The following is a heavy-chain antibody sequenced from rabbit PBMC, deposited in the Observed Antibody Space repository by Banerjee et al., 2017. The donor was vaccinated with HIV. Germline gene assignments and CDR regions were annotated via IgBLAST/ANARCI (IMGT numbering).Heavy chain of an antibody. CDR1: GFDFSSNA. J-gene: IGHJ4*01. CDR3: ARSSGYSTNLVL. V-gene: IGHV1S40*01. Sequence: QSLEESGGDLVKPGASLTLTCTASGFDFSSNAMCWVRQAPGKGLEWIASIATGSSIGTWYASWVDGRFTISKSSSTTVTLQMTSLTAADTATYFCARSSGYSTNLVLWGPGTLVTVS. CDR2: IATGSSIGT. D-gene: IGHD1-1*01.